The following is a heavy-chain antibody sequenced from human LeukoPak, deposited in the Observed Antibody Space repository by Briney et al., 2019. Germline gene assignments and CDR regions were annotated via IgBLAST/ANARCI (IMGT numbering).Heavy chain of an antibody. CDR2: ISGSGGST. V-gene: IGHV3-23*01. J-gene: IGHJ6*03. D-gene: IGHD4-17*01. CDR3: AKFYGDYYYYYYMDV. Sequence: TGGSLRLSCAASGFTFSSYEMNWVRQAPGKGLEWVSGISGSGGSTYYADSVKGRFTISRDYSKNTLYLQLNSLRAEDTAIYYCAKFYGDYYYYYYMDVWGKGTTVTISS. CDR1: GFTFSSYE.